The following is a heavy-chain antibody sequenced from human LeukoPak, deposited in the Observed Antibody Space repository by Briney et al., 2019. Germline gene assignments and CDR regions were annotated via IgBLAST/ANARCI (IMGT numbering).Heavy chain of an antibody. CDR1: GDSISSGGYA. CDR3: ASYCSGGSCYPNDAFDI. D-gene: IGHD2-15*01. Sequence: PSETLSLTCAVSGDSISSGGYAWRWIRQPPGEGLEWIGYMYHSGSTYYNPSLKSRVTISVDRSKNQFSLKLSSVTAADTAVYYCASYCSGGSCYPNDAFDIWGQGTMVTVSS. CDR2: MYHSGST. J-gene: IGHJ3*02. V-gene: IGHV4-30-2*01.